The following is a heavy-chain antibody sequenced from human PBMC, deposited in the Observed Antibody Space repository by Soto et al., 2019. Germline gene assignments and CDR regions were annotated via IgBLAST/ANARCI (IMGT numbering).Heavy chain of an antibody. J-gene: IGHJ4*02. CDR1: GYTFTSYG. V-gene: IGHV1-18*01. CDR3: ARGRYGDY. CDR2: ISAHNGNT. D-gene: IGHD1-1*01. Sequence: QVHLVQSGAEVKKPGASVKVSCKASGYTFTSYGITWVRQAPGQGLEWMGWISAHNGNTDYAQKLQGRVIVTRETSTSTAYMELRSLRSADTAVYYCARGRYGDYWGKGALVTVSS.